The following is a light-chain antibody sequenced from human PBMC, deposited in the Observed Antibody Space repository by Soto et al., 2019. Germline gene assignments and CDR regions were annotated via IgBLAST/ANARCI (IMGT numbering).Light chain of an antibody. Sequence: EIVLTQSPGTLSLSPGERATLSCRASQSVSSSYLAWYQQKPGQAPRVFIYGASSRATGIPERFSGSRSGTDFTLTISRLERGDFAVYYCQQYGRSPYTFGQGTKLAIK. V-gene: IGKV3-20*01. J-gene: IGKJ2*01. CDR2: GAS. CDR1: QSVSSSY. CDR3: QQYGRSPYT.